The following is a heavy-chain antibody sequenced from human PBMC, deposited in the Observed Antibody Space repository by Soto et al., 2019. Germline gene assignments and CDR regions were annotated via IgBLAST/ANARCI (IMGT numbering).Heavy chain of an antibody. D-gene: IGHD5-12*01. J-gene: IGHJ4*02. V-gene: IGHV3-15*01. CDR2: IKTRIDSATT. CDR3: TTEDRSWRRGLEY. Sequence: EVQLVESGGGLVKPGESLRLSCEASGASFTNAWMNWVRQAPGKGLEWVGRIKTRIDSATTDYAAPVKGRFTISRDDSKNTLYVQMGFLRTEDTAVYYCTTEDRSWRRGLEYWGQGTLVTVSS. CDR1: GASFTNAW.